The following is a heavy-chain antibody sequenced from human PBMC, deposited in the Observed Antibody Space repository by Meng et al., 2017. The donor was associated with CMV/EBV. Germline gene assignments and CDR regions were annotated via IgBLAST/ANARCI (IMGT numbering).Heavy chain of an antibody. J-gene: IGHJ2*01. V-gene: IGHV1-8*01. Sequence: YDINWVRQATGQGLEWTGWMNPNSGNTGYAQKFQGRVTMTRNTSISTAYMELSSLRSEDTAVYYCARGKYYDFWSGYYSSYWYFDLWGRGTLVTVSS. CDR3: ARGKYYDFWSGYYSSYWYFDL. D-gene: IGHD3-3*01. CDR2: MNPNSGNT. CDR1: YD.